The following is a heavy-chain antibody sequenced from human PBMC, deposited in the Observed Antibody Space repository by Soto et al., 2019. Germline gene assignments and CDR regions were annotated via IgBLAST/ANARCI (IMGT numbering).Heavy chain of an antibody. CDR2: IYHRGST. CDR3: ARGYCGGTNCYNGFDI. Sequence: TLPLSCAVSGGSISSSNWWSRVRQPPGERLEWIGEIYHRGSTNYNPPLKSRVTISVAKSQKQFSPKLSSVTAAVTAVSCIARGYCGGTNCYNGFDIWGQGTMVTVSS. D-gene: IGHD2-2*02. J-gene: IGHJ3*02. CDR1: GGSISSSNW. V-gene: IGHV4-4*01.